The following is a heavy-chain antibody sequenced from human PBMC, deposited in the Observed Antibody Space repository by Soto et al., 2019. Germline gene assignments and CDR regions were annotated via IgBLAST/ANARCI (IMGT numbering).Heavy chain of an antibody. CDR2: IYYSGTT. J-gene: IGHJ3*01. CDR1: GGSISNGDSY. V-gene: IGHV4-30-4*01. D-gene: IGHD3-9*01. Sequence: SETLSLTCTVSGGSISNGDSYWSWVRQSPGKGLEWIGYIYYSGTTYYNSSLRSRVTISVDTSRSQFSLNLHSVTAADTAVYYCARRYGPRAFDVWGQVTMVTVSS. CDR3: ARRYGPRAFDV.